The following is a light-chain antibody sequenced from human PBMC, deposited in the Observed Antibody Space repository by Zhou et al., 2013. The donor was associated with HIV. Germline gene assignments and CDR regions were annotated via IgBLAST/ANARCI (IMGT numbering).Light chain of an antibody. Sequence: DIQLTQSPSTLSASVGDRVTITCRASQSISSWMAWYQQKPGKAPKLLVYRASVIENGVPSRFSGSGSGTDFTLTIRSLQPEDFASYYCQQSYSSPITFGQGTRLDIK. J-gene: IGKJ5*01. CDR3: QQSYSSPIT. CDR1: QSISSW. CDR2: RAS. V-gene: IGKV1-5*03.